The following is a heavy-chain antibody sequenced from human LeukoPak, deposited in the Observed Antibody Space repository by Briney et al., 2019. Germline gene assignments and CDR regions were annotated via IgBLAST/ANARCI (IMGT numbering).Heavy chain of an antibody. J-gene: IGHJ4*02. CDR1: GFTFSSYA. CDR3: ARDPEGGDYYDSSGCLDY. V-gene: IGHV3-30-3*01. CDR2: ISYDGSNK. Sequence: GRSLRLSCAASGFTFSSYAMHWVRQAPGKGLEWVAVISYDGSNKYYADSVKGRFTISRDNSKNTLYLQMNSLRAEDTAVYYCARDPEGGDYYDSSGCLDYWGQGTLATVSS. D-gene: IGHD3-22*01.